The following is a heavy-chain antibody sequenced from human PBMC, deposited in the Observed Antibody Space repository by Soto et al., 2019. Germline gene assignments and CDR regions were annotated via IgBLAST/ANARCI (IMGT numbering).Heavy chain of an antibody. Sequence: QVQLVQSGAEVKKPGASVKVSCKASGYTFTSYDINWVRQATGQGLEWMGWMNPNRGNTGYAQTFQGRVTITRNTSISTAYIELSSLRSEDTAVYYCAGGRRDGYNTDNWGQGTLVTVSS. CDR2: MNPNRGNT. CDR1: GYTFTSYD. V-gene: IGHV1-8*01. J-gene: IGHJ4*02. D-gene: IGHD5-12*01. CDR3: AGGRRDGYNTDN.